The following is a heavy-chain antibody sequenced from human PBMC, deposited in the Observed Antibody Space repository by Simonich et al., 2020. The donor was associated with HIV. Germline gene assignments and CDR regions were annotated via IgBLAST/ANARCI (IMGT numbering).Heavy chain of an antibody. D-gene: IGHD3-16*01. CDR2: IYYSGDT. CDR1: GGSISSSSYY. V-gene: IGHV4-39*01. J-gene: IGHJ4*02. CDR3: ARLLILFGGYYFDY. Sequence: QLQLQESGPGLVKPSETLSLTCTVSGGSISSSSYYWGWIRQPPGKGLEWIGSIYYSGDTYYNPSLKSRGTISVDTSKNQFSLKLSSVTAADTAVYYCARLLILFGGYYFDYWGQGTLVTVSS.